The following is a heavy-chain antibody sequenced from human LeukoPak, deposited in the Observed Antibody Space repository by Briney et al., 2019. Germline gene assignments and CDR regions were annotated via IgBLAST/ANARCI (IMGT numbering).Heavy chain of an antibody. Sequence: SETPSLTCTVSGGSISSSSYYWAWIRQPPGKGLEWIGSIYYSGSTYYNPPLKSRVTISVDTSKNQFSLKLSSVTAAGTAVYYCAGVAYYDSGNYYFDYWGQGTLVTVSS. J-gene: IGHJ4*02. CDR1: GGSISSSSYY. V-gene: IGHV4-39*05. D-gene: IGHD3-10*01. CDR2: IYYSGST. CDR3: AGVAYYDSGNYYFDY.